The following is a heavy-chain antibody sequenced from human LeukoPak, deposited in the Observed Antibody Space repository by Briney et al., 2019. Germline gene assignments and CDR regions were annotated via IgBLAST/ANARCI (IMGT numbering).Heavy chain of an antibody. D-gene: IGHD3-9*01. V-gene: IGHV3-23*01. CDR3: AKYYDILTGYYPPLNY. CDR1: GFTFSSYA. CDR2: ISGSGGST. J-gene: IGHJ4*02. Sequence: GGSLRLSCAASGFTFSSYAMSWVRQAPGKGLEWVSAISGSGGSTYYADSVKGRFTISRDNSKNTLYLQMNSLRAEDTAVYYCAKYYDILTGYYPPLNYWGQGTLVTVSS.